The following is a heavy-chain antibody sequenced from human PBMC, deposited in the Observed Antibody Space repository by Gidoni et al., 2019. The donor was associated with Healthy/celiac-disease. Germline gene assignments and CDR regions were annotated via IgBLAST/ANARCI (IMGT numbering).Heavy chain of an antibody. CDR3: AKVQAARYSYGSFDY. Sequence: EVPLLESGVGLVQPGGSLIFSCAASGLIFISYAMSWVRQAPGRGLEWVSVISGSGGSTYYADCGKDRFTISRDNSKNALYMQMNSRRAEDTAVYYYAKVQAARYSYGSFDYWGQGTLVTVSS. J-gene: IGHJ4*02. CDR2: ISGSGGST. CDR1: GLIFISYA. V-gene: IGHV3-23*01. D-gene: IGHD5-18*01.